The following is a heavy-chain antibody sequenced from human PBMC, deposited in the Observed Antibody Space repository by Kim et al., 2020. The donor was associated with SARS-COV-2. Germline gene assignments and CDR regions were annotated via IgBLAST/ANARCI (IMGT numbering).Heavy chain of an antibody. CDR3: ARARIVVVPAASGWYFDL. Sequence: KGRFTISRDNSKNTLYLQMNSLRAEDTAVYYCARARIVVVPAASGWYFDLWGRGTLVTVSS. J-gene: IGHJ2*01. V-gene: IGHV3-30*07. D-gene: IGHD2-2*01.